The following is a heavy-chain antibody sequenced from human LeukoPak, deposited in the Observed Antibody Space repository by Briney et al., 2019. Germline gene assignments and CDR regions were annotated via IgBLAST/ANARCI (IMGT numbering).Heavy chain of an antibody. J-gene: IGHJ5*01. Sequence: KPSETLSLTCAVYGGSFSGYYWSWIRQPPGKGLEWIGEINHSGSTNYNPSLKSRVTISIDTSRQQFFLKLSSVTAADTAVYYCVLAPNSNWFDFWGQGTRVTVSS. CDR2: INHSGST. D-gene: IGHD2-8*01. V-gene: IGHV4-34*01. CDR1: GGSFSGYY. CDR3: VLAPNSNWFDF.